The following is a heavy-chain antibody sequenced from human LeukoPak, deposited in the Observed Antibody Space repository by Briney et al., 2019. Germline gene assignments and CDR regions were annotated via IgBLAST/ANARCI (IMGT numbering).Heavy chain of an antibody. J-gene: IGHJ4*02. V-gene: IGHV3-23*01. CDR3: AKDNKSVPYYFDY. Sequence: GGTLRLSCAASGFTFSSYGMSWVRQAPGKGLEWVSAISGSGGSTYYTDSVKGRFTISRDNSKNTPYRQMNSLRAEDTAVYYCAKDNKSVPYYFDYWGQGTLVTVSS. D-gene: IGHD2/OR15-2a*01. CDR1: GFTFSSYG. CDR2: ISGSGGST.